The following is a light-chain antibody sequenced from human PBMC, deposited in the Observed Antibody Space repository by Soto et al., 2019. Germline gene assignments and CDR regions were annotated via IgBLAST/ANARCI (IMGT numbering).Light chain of an antibody. J-gene: IGKJ4*01. CDR2: GAS. Sequence: DIQMTQTPSAMSASVGDRVTITWRASQAISHYLAWFHQRPGKVPKRLIYGASTLQSGVPSRFSGSGSGTEFTLTISSLQPEDFGTYYCLQHNTYPVSFGGGTKV. CDR3: LQHNTYPVS. CDR1: QAISHY. V-gene: IGKV1-17*03.